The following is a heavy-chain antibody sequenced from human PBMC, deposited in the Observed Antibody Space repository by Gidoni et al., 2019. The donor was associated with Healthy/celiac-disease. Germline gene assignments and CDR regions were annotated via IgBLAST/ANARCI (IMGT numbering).Heavy chain of an antibody. CDR2: SNPSGGST. D-gene: IGHD4-17*01. V-gene: IGHV1-46*01. J-gene: IGHJ6*02. Sequence: QVQLVQSGAEVKKPGASVKVSCTASGSTFTSYYLHWVRPAPGQGLEWMGISNPSGGSTSYAQKFQGRVTMTRDTSKSTVYMELSSLRSEDTAVYYCARESHPTTVTTLYYYYGMDVWGQGTTVTVSS. CDR3: ARESHPTTVTTLYYYYGMDV. CDR1: GSTFTSYY.